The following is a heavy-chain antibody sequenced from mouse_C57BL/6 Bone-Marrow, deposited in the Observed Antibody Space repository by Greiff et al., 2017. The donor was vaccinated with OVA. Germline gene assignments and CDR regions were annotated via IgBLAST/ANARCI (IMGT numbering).Heavy chain of an antibody. J-gene: IGHJ3*01. CDR3: ARRGYGSSHQAWFAY. D-gene: IGHD1-1*01. Sequence: DVMLVESGPELVKPGASVKISCKASGYSFTGYYMHWVKQSSEKSLEWIGEINPSTGGTSYNQKFKGKATLTVDKSSSTAYMQLKSLTSEDSAVYYCARRGYGSSHQAWFAYWGQGTLVTVSA. CDR1: GYSFTGYY. CDR2: INPSTGGT. V-gene: IGHV1-43*01.